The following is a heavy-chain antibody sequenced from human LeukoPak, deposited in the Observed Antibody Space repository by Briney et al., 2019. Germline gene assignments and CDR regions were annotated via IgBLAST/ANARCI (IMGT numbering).Heavy chain of an antibody. V-gene: IGHV3-21*01. CDR3: AREGTGSFFDF. Sequence: GGSLRLSCAASGFTFNRYSVHWVRQAPGKGLGWVSFISSSSSSIDYADSVRGRFTVSRDNAKNSLYLQMNSLRGEDTAFYYCAREGTGSFFDFWGRGTLVTVSS. D-gene: IGHD1-26*01. J-gene: IGHJ4*02. CDR1: GFTFNRYS. CDR2: ISSSSSSI.